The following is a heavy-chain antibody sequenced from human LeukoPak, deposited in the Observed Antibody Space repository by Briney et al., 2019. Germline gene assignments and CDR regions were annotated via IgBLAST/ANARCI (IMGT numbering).Heavy chain of an antibody. V-gene: IGHV4-4*02. CDR2: IYHSGST. D-gene: IGHD2-2*01. CDR3: AREALLGYCSSTSCPGRVDAFDI. CDR1: GGSISSSNW. Sequence: SETLSLTCAVSGGSISSSNWWSWVRQPPGKGLEWIGEIYHSGSTNYNPSLKSRVTISVDTSKNQFSLKLGSVTAADTAVYYCAREALLGYCSSTSCPGRVDAFDIWGQGTMVTVSS. J-gene: IGHJ3*02.